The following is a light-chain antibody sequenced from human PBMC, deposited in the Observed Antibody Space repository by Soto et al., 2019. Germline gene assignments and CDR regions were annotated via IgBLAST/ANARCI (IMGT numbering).Light chain of an antibody. CDR2: DVS. CDR3: CSYAGSYTEV. Sequence: QSALTQPRSVSGSPGQSVTISCTGTSGDVGGYNYVSWYQQHPGKAPKLMIYDVSKRPSGVPDRFSGSKSGNTASLTISGLQAEDEADYYCCSYAGSYTEVFGTGTKVTVL. V-gene: IGLV2-11*01. J-gene: IGLJ1*01. CDR1: SGDVGGYNY.